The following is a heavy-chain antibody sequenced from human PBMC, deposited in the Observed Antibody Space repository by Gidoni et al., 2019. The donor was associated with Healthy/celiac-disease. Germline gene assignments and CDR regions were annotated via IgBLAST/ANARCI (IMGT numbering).Heavy chain of an antibody. V-gene: IGHV3-9*01. D-gene: IGHD3-10*01. CDR2: ISWKSGSI. J-gene: IGHJ4*02. CDR3: AKETELLWFGELSPHFDY. CDR1: AFTFDVYA. Sequence: EVQLVEYGGGLVQPGRSLRPSCAASAFTFDVYAMHWVRQAPGKGLEWVAGISWKSGSIGYADSGKGRVTIPRDNAKNSLDLQMNSLRAEDTALYYCAKETELLWFGELSPHFDYWGQGTLVTVSS.